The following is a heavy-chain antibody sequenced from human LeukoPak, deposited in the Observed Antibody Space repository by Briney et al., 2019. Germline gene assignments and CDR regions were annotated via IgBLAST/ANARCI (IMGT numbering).Heavy chain of an antibody. J-gene: IGHJ4*02. CDR3: ARHQYYYDSSGYSD. Sequence: PGGPLRLSCAASGFTFSSYSMNWIRQAPGKGLEWVSYISSSSSHTNCADSVKGRFTISRDDAKNSLYLQMNSLRAEDTAVYYCARHQYYYDSSGYSDWGQGTLVTVSS. V-gene: IGHV3-21*05. CDR1: GFTFSSYS. CDR2: ISSSSSHT. D-gene: IGHD3-22*01.